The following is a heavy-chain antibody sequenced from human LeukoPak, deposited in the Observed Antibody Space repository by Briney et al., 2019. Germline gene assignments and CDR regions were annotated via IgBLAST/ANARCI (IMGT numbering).Heavy chain of an antibody. J-gene: IGHJ5*02. V-gene: IGHV1-2*02. CDR1: GYTFTGYF. Sequence: ASVKVSCKASGYTFTGYFMHWVRQAPGQGLEWMGWTNPNSGGTDYAQKFQGRVTMTRDTSIRTAYMELSRLRSDDTAVYYCARGRSGWYYMYNWFDPWGQGTLVTVSS. D-gene: IGHD6-19*01. CDR2: TNPNSGGT. CDR3: ARGRSGWYYMYNWFDP.